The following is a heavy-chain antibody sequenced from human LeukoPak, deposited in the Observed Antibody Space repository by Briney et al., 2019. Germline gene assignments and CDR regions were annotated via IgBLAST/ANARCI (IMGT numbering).Heavy chain of an antibody. J-gene: IGHJ4*01. CDR3: ARLLEIAVAGNFDY. CDR2: IYYNGST. CDR1: GRPLSCSSYY. V-gene: IGHV4-39*01. D-gene: IGHD6-19*01. Sequence: PSETLSLTCTVSGRPLSCSSYYCGWIRQPPGKGLEWIVSIYYNGSTYYHPSLKIHVTLSVYTSKNQFSLKLSSVTAADTVLHYCARLLEIAVAGNFDYWGQGTLVTVSS.